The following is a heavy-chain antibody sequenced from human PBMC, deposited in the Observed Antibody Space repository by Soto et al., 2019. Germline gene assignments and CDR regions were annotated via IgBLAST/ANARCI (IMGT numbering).Heavy chain of an antibody. J-gene: IGHJ6*02. CDR1: GYTFTRYG. CDR3: AKNGQPPYYYYGLDV. CDR2: ISGYNGDT. D-gene: IGHD2-8*01. V-gene: IGHV1-18*01. Sequence: QGHLVQSGAEVKKPGTSVKVSCKASGYTFTRYGISWVRQAPGQGLEWMGWISGYNGDTNYAQNHQDRVTITIDASTSTADMTLSNMTSDDTAVYYCAKNGQPPYYYYGLDVWGQGTTVTVSS.